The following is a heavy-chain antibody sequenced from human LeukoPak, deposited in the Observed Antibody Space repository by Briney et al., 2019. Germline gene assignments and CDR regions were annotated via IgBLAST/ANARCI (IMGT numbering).Heavy chain of an antibody. CDR3: ARSSSWPSNWFDP. Sequence: SETLSLTCTLSGGSVSSGDYYWSWIRQPPGKGLEWIGYTSYSGSTNYNPSLKSRVTISVDTSKNQFSLNLSSVTAADTAVYYCARSSSWPSNWFDPWGQGTLVTVSS. D-gene: IGHD6-13*01. CDR1: GGSVSSGDYY. V-gene: IGHV4-61*08. J-gene: IGHJ5*02. CDR2: TSYSGST.